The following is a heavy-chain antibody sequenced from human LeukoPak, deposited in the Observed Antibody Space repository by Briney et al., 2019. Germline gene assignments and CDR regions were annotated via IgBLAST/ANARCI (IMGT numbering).Heavy chain of an antibody. CDR1: GYSFTSYW. CDR3: ARQHIAMWWFDP. CDR2: IDPTDSYT. Sequence: GESLKISCKGSGYSFTSYWITWVRQMPGKGLEWMGRIDPTDSYTNYSPSFQGHVTISVDKSISTAYLQWNSLKASDTAIYYCARQHIAMWWFDPWGQGTLVTVSS. J-gene: IGHJ5*02. D-gene: IGHD2-21*01. V-gene: IGHV5-10-1*01.